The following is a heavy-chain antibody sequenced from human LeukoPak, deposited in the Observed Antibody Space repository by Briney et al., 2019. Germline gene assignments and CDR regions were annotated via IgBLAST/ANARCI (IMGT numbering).Heavy chain of an antibody. CDR3: ARDPALEYYYDSRYFDY. Sequence: GGSLRLSCAASGFTFSSYSMNWVRQAPGKGLEWVSYISSSSSTIYYADSVKGRFTISRDNAKNSLYPQMNSLRAEDTAVYYCARDPALEYYYDSRYFDYWGQGTLVTVSS. D-gene: IGHD3-22*01. CDR2: ISSSSSTI. CDR1: GFTFSSYS. V-gene: IGHV3-48*01. J-gene: IGHJ4*02.